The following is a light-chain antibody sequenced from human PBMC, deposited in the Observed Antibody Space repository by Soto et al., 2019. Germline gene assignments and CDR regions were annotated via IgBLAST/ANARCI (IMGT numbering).Light chain of an antibody. CDR2: WAS. J-gene: IGKJ1*01. CDR1: KSVLYSSNNKNY. Sequence: DIVMTQSPDSLAVSLGERATINCKSSKSVLYSSNNKNYLAWYQQKPGQPPKLLIYWASTRESGVPDRFSGSGSGTDFTLTRSSRQAEDVTVYYCQQYYSTPWTFGQGTKVEIK. CDR3: QQYYSTPWT. V-gene: IGKV4-1*01.